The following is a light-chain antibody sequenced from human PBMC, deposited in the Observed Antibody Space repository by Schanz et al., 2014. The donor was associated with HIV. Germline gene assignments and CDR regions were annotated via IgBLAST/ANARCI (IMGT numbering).Light chain of an antibody. CDR3: GSWDDSLNGWV. CDR2: SNN. CDR1: SSNIGTNA. V-gene: IGLV1-44*01. J-gene: IGLJ2*01. Sequence: QSVLTQPPSVSGTPGQRVTISCSGSSSNIGTNAVNWYQQLPGTAPKLLIQSNNQRPSGVPDRFSGSKSGTSASLAISGLQSEDEADYYCGSWDDSLNGWVFGGGTKLTVL.